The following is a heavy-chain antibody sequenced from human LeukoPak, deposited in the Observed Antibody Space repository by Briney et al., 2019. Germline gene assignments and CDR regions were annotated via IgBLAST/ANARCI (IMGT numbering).Heavy chain of an antibody. D-gene: IGHD3-22*01. CDR2: FDPEDGET. V-gene: IGHV1-24*01. CDR1: GYTLTELS. Sequence: ASVKVSSKVSGYTLTELSMQWVRQAPGKGLEWMGGFDPEDGETIYAQKFQGRVTMTEDTSTDTAYMELSSLRSEDTAVYYCATGVRSYYDRIFDPWGQGTLVTVSS. J-gene: IGHJ5*02. CDR3: ATGVRSYYDRIFDP.